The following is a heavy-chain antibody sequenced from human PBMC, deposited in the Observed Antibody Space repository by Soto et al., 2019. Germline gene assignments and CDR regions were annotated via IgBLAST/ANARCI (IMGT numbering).Heavy chain of an antibody. J-gene: IGHJ6*03. CDR3: AKDTSSSPYYMDV. V-gene: IGHV3-23*01. D-gene: IGHD2-2*01. Sequence: EVHILESGGGSVQPGGSLRLSCAASGFTFSNFAMSWVRHAPGKGLXXXXXXXXXXGTTYYADSVRGRFIISRDNSKNTLHLQMNSLRAEDTAVYYCAKDTSSSPYYMDVWGKGTTVTVSS. CDR2: XXXXXGTT. CDR1: GFTFSNFA.